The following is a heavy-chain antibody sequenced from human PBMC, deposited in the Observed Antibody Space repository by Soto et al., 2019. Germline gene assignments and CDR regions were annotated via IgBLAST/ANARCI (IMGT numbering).Heavy chain of an antibody. D-gene: IGHD3-10*01. J-gene: IGHJ6*02. CDR2: IMYRGDS. CDR3: ARHGFGPLHGIVDV. V-gene: IGHV4-59*08. CDR1: GDSLTNYY. Sequence: QVQLQESGPGLVKPSETLSLTCTVSGDSLTNYYCSWFRQPPGKGLEWIGYIMYRGDSAYNLSLTARFTTSLHTAKTRFSLTVESVPPTHTAVYYCARHGFGPLHGIVDVWGPGTRVIVSS.